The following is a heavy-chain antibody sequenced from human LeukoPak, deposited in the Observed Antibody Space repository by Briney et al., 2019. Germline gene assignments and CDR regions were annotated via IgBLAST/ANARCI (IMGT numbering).Heavy chain of an antibody. CDR2: IYYSGST. J-gene: IGHJ4*02. D-gene: IGHD3-3*01. CDR1: GGSISSYY. Sequence: PSETLSLTCTVPGGSISSYYWSWIRQPPGKGLEWIGYIYYSGSTNYNPSLKSRLTISVDTSKNQFSLKLSSVTAADTAVYYCARNIFWSGYYTGEFDYWGQGTLVTVSS. CDR3: ARNIFWSGYYTGEFDY. V-gene: IGHV4-59*01.